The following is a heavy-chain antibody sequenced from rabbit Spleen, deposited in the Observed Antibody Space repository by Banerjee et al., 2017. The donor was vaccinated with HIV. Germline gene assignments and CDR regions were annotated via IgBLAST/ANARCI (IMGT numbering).Heavy chain of an antibody. CDR3: TRALDYDGEGYGL. CDR1: GFTLSSYW. CDR2: IYGGSGKT. D-gene: IGHD5-1*01. J-gene: IGHJ3*01. Sequence: QEQLEESGGGLVKPEGSLTLTCKASGFTLSSYWISWVRQTPGKGLEWIGYIYGGSGKTDYASWAKGRFTMAKASSTTVTLQMTSLTAADTATYFCTRALDYDGEGYGLWGQGTLVTVS. V-gene: IGHV1S45*01.